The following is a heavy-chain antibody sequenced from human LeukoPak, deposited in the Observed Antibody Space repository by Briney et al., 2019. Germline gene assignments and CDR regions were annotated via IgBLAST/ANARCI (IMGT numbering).Heavy chain of an antibody. CDR3: TRVLYSSGWYGDHY. Sequence: PGGSLRLSCAASGFTFSDYYMGWVRQAPGKGLEWVSSISGSSTYIYYADSLKDRFTISRDNAKNSVYLQMNSLRAEDTAVYYCTRVLYSSGWYGDHYWGQRALVTVSS. V-gene: IGHV3-21*01. CDR1: GFTFSDYY. J-gene: IGHJ4*02. D-gene: IGHD6-19*01. CDR2: ISGSSTYI.